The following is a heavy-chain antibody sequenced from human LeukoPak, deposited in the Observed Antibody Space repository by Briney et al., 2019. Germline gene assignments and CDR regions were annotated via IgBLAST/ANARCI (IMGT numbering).Heavy chain of an antibody. CDR3: ARAMIVVVILFDY. D-gene: IGHD3-22*01. Sequence: PGGSLRPSCAASGFTFSGYGMHWVRQAPGKGLEWVAFIRYDGSNKYYADSVKGRFTISRDNSKNTLYLQMNSLRAEDTAVYYCARAMIVVVILFDYWGQGTLVTVSS. CDR1: GFTFSGYG. V-gene: IGHV3-30*02. J-gene: IGHJ4*02. CDR2: IRYDGSNK.